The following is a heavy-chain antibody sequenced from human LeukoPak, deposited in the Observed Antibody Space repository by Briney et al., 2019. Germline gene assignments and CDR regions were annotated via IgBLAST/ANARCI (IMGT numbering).Heavy chain of an antibody. D-gene: IGHD2-15*01. J-gene: IGHJ4*02. Sequence: GGSLRLSCAASGFPLSSYSINWVRQAPGKGLEWASYISSSGSAIYYVDSVKGRFTVSRDNAKNSLFLQMNSPRAEDTAVYYCVRVKGSYFDYWGQGALVTVSS. V-gene: IGHV3-48*01. CDR3: VRVKGSYFDY. CDR1: GFPLSSYS. CDR2: ISSSGSAI.